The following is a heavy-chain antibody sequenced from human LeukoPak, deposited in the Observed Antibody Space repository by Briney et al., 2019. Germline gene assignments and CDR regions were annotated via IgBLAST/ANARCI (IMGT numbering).Heavy chain of an antibody. V-gene: IGHV4-59*01. CDR1: GGSISYYY. D-gene: IGHD3-22*01. J-gene: IGHJ4*02. Sequence: SETLSLTCTVSGGSISYYYWSWIRQSPGKGLEWIGYIYYSGSTNYNPSLKSRVTISVDTSKNQFSLKLSSVTAADTAVYYCARVKPYYYDSSGYYYPLYYFDYWGQGTLVTVSS. CDR2: IYYSGST. CDR3: ARVKPYYYDSSGYYYPLYYFDY.